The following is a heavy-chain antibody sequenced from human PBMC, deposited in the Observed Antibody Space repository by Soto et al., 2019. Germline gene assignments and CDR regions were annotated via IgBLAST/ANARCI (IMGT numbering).Heavy chain of an antibody. J-gene: IGHJ4*02. D-gene: IGHD3-10*01. Sequence: QVQLQESGPGLVKPLETLSLTCTVPGGSIPSYYWSWVRQPPGKGLEWIGYIYYNGNINYNPSLKSRLTISLDTFKNQFSLRLSSVTSAVTAVYYCATGRVYFGSEYWGQGTLVTVSS. CDR3: ATGRVYFGSEY. CDR2: IYYNGNI. V-gene: IGHV4-59*01. CDR1: GGSIPSYY.